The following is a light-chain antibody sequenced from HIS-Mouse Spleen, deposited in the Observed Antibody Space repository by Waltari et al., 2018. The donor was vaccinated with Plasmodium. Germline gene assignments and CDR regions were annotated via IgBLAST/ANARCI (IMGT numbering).Light chain of an antibody. J-gene: IGLJ3*02. CDR1: VLAKKY. Sequence: SYELTQPSSVSVSPGQTARITCSGDVLAKKYARWFQQKPGQAPVLGIYKDSERPSWIPERFSGSSSGTTVTLTISGAQVEDEADYYCYSAADNNRVFGGGTKLTVL. CDR2: KDS. V-gene: IGLV3-27*01. CDR3: YSAADNNRV.